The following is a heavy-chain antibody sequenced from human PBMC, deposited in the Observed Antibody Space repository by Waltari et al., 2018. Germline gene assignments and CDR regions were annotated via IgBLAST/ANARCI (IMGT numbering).Heavy chain of an antibody. CDR1: GFTFDSYA. Sequence: EVQLLESGGGLIQPGGSLRLSCAASGFTFDSYAMNWVRQAPGKGLEWVAGISSSGGTTYYAASVKGRFTISRDNSKNTLFLQMSSLRAEDTALYYCAKRDTNIRRCAFDMWGQGTMVTVS. CDR3: AKRDTNIRRCAFDM. CDR2: ISSSGGTT. V-gene: IGHV3-23*01. J-gene: IGHJ3*02. D-gene: IGHD5-18*01.